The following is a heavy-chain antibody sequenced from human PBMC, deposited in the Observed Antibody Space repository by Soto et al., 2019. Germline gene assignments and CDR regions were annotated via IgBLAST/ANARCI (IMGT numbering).Heavy chain of an antibody. CDR3: ARVASAGLDY. V-gene: IGHV4-59*01. CDR1: GCSISSYY. CDR2: IYYSGST. J-gene: IGHJ4*02. D-gene: IGHD6-13*01. Sequence: PXETLSLTCTVSGCSISSYYWSWIRQPPGKGLEWIGYIYYSGSTNYNPSLKSRVTISVDTSKNQFSLKLSSVTAADTAVYYCARVASAGLDYWGQGTLVTVSS.